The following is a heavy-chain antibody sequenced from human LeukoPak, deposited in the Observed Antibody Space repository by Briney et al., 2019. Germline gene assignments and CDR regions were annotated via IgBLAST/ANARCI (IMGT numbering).Heavy chain of an antibody. CDR2: IYYIGST. CDR3: AAVPAAMIDYYYMDV. V-gene: IGHV4-39*01. CDR1: GGSISSSSYY. D-gene: IGHD2-2*01. Sequence: SDTLSLTCTVSGGSISSSSYYWGWIRQPPGKGLEWIGSIYYIGSTYYNPYLKSRVTISVDTSKNQFSLKLSSVTAADTAVYYCAAVPAAMIDYYYMDVWGKGTTVTVSS. J-gene: IGHJ6*03.